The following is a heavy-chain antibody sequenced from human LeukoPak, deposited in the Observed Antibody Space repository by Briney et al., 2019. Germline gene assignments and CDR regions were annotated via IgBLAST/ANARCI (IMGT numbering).Heavy chain of an antibody. CDR3: ARDKGVGSGDAFDI. CDR1: GGSISSGDYY. J-gene: IGHJ3*02. D-gene: IGHD6-19*01. CDR2: IYYSGST. Sequence: SETLSLTCTVSGGSISSGDYYWSWIRQPPGKGLEWIGYIYYSGSTNYNPSLKSRVTISVDTSKNQFSLKLSSVTAADTAVYYCARDKGVGSGDAFDIWGQGTMVTVSS. V-gene: IGHV4-61*08.